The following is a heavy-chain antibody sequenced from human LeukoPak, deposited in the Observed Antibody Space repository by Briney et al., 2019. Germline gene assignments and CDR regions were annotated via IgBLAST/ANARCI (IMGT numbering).Heavy chain of an antibody. CDR3: AKNGVYYDSSGYNYYGMDV. J-gene: IGHJ6*02. Sequence: GGSLRLSCAASGFTFSSYAMSWVRQAPGKGLEWVSAISGSGGSTYYADSVKGRFTISRDNSKNTLYLQVNSLRAEDTAVYYCAKNGVYYDSSGYNYYGMDVWGQGTTVTVSS. D-gene: IGHD3-22*01. CDR1: GFTFSSYA. V-gene: IGHV3-23*01. CDR2: ISGSGGST.